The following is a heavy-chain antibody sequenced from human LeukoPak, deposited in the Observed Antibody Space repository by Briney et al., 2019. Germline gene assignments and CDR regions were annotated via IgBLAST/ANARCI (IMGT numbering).Heavy chain of an antibody. CDR1: GYTFTSYG. CDR3: ARDGRIVLRYFDWLPRDGNYYFDY. J-gene: IGHJ4*02. Sequence: GASVKVSCKASGYTFTSYGISWVRQAPGQGLEWMGWISAYNGNTNYAQKLQGRVTMTTDTSTSTAYMELRSLRSDDTAVYYCARDGRIVLRYFDWLPRDGNYYFDYWGQGTLVTVSS. D-gene: IGHD3-9*01. CDR2: ISAYNGNT. V-gene: IGHV1-18*01.